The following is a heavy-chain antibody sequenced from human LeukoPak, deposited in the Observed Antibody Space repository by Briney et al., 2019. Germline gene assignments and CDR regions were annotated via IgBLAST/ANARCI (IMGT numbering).Heavy chain of an antibody. J-gene: IGHJ1*01. Sequence: GASVKVSCKVSGYTLTELSMHWVRQAPGKGLECMGGFDPEDGETIYAQKFQGRVTMTEDTSTDTAYMELSSLRSEDTAVYYCATFYGDYGYFQHWGQGTLVTVSS. CDR3: ATFYGDYGYFQH. CDR1: GYTLTELS. CDR2: FDPEDGET. V-gene: IGHV1-24*01. D-gene: IGHD4-17*01.